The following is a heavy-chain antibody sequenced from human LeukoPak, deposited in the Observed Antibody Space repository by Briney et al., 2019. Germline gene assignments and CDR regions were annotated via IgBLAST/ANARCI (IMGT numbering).Heavy chain of an antibody. D-gene: IGHD3-10*01. CDR1: GYSITSSSW. CDR2: IYHSGTT. V-gene: IGHV4-28*01. Sequence: ASDTLSLTCAVSGYSITSSSWWGWIRQPPGEGLEWIGYIYHSGTTYYNPSLQSRVTMSVDTSKNQFSLKLSSVTAVDTAVYYCARKENVYYYFDYWGQGTLVTVSS. J-gene: IGHJ4*02. CDR3: ARKENVYYYFDY.